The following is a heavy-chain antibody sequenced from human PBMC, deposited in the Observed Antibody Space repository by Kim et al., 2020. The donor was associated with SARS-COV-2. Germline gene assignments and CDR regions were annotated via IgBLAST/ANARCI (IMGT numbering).Heavy chain of an antibody. V-gene: IGHV3-53*01. CDR3: AREGGLKSYDSSGYHRGDAFDI. Sequence: GGSLRLSCAASGFTVSSNYMSWVRQAPGKGLEWVSVIYSGGSTYYADSVKGRFTISRDNSKNTLYLQMNSLRAEDTAVYYCAREGGLKSYDSSGYHRGDAFDIWGQGTMVTVSS. CDR2: IYSGGST. J-gene: IGHJ3*02. D-gene: IGHD3-22*01. CDR1: GFTVSSNY.